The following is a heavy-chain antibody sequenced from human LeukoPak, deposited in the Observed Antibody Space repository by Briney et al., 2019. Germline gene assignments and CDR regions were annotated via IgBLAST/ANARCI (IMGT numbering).Heavy chain of an antibody. V-gene: IGHV3-21*01. CDR3: ARHTSSDY. CDR2: ISSSSSYI. Sequence: PGGSLRLSCAASGFTFSSYSMNWVRQAPGKGLEWVSSISSSSSYIYYADSVKGRFTISRDNTKNSLFLQMSSLRAEDTAIYYCARHTSSDYWGQGTLVTVSS. J-gene: IGHJ4*02. CDR1: GFTFSSYS.